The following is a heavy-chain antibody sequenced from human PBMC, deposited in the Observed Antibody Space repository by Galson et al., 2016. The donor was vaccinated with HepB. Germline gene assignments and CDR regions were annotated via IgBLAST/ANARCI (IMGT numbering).Heavy chain of an antibody. CDR1: GFTFSSFA. V-gene: IGHV3-23*01. D-gene: IGHD2/OR15-2a*01. CDR2: ISVGGHST. CDR3: AKDPRGGENKLPPSFDY. Sequence: SLRLSCAASGFTFSSFAMRWVRQAPGKGLEWVSSISVGGHSTYYADSVKGRFTISRDNSKNTLYLQMNSLRAEDTAVYYCAKDPRGGENKLPPSFDYWGQGTLVTVSS. J-gene: IGHJ4*02.